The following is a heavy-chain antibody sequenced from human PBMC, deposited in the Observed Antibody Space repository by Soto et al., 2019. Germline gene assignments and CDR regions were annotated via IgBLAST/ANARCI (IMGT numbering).Heavy chain of an antibody. V-gene: IGHV3-30-3*01. D-gene: IGHD2-15*01. J-gene: IGHJ4*02. CDR3: ARDWSRWDY. CDR1: GFTFSSYA. Sequence: QVQLVESGGGVVQPGRSLRLSCAASGFTFSSYAMHWVRQAPGKGLEWVAVISYAGSNQYYADSVKGRFTISRDNSKNTLYLQMNSLRAEDTAVYYCARDWSRWDYWGQGTLVTVSS. CDR2: ISYAGSNQ.